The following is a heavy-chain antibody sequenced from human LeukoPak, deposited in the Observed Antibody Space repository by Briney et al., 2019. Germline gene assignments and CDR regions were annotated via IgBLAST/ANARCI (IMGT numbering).Heavy chain of an antibody. Sequence: PGGSLRLSCAASGFTFSSYGMHWVRQAPGKGLEWVAFIRYDGSNKYYADSVKGRFTISRDNSKNTLYLQMNSLRAEDTAVYYCAKDGSIAAAGMFDYWGQGTLVTVSS. CDR3: AKDGSIAAAGMFDY. CDR2: IRYDGSNK. V-gene: IGHV3-30*02. J-gene: IGHJ4*02. CDR1: GFTFSSYG. D-gene: IGHD6-13*01.